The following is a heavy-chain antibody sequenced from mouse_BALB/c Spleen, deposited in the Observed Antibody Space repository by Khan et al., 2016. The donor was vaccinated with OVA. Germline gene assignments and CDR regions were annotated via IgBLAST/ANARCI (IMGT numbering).Heavy chain of an antibody. J-gene: IGHJ3*01. CDR1: GYTFTSYY. Sequence: QVQLQQSGAELVKPGASVKLSCKASGYTFTSYYIYWMKQRPGQGLEWIGEINPSNGGTNCNEKFKSKATLTVDKSSSTAYMQLSSLTSEDSAVYYCTRGGYGGFAYWGQGPLVTVSA. V-gene: IGHV1S81*02. D-gene: IGHD1-2*01. CDR2: INPSNGGT. CDR3: TRGGYGGFAY.